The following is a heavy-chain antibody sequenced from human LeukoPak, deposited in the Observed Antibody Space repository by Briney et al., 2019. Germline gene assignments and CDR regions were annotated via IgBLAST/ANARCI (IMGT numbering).Heavy chain of an antibody. CDR3: ARRLNGMAAIDRYLDY. V-gene: IGHV4-39*01. Sequence: SETLSLTCTVSGDSISSSRYYWDWIRQPPGKGLEWIGNIYYSGSTFYNPSLQSRVTISVDTSKNQFSLNLSSVTAADTAVYYCARRLNGMAAIDRYLDYWGQGTLVTVSS. J-gene: IGHJ4*02. CDR2: IYYSGST. CDR1: GDSISSSRYY. D-gene: IGHD5-24*01.